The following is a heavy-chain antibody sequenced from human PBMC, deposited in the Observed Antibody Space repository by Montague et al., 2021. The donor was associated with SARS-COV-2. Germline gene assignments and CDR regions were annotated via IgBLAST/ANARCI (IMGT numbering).Heavy chain of an antibody. D-gene: IGHD1-14*01. CDR3: ARGIPPVY. V-gene: IGHV3-11*05. CDR2: ISRTTIYT. J-gene: IGHJ4*02. CDR1: GFTFSDFY. Sequence: SLRLSCAASGFTFSDFYMSWIRQAPGKGLECVSYISRTTIYTNYADSVKGRFTISRDNAKNSLYLQMNSLRAEDTAVYYCARGIPPVYWGQGTLVTVSS.